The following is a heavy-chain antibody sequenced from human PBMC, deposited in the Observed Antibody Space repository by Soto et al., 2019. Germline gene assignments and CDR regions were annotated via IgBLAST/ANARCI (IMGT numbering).Heavy chain of an antibody. CDR1: RGDSSGSSSTYN. CDR3: VQSRCGGDCLTFYSSHAYYGLDV. D-gene: IGHD2-21*02. J-gene: IGHJ6*02. V-gene: IGHV4-34*01. Sequence: SETLSLSCAVYRGDSSGSSSTYNWTWIRQTPGKGLEWIGEIDASGDTAYNPSLKSRVTISVDRSNNQFSLKLTSLTAADTATYYCVQSRCGGDCLTFYSSHAYYGLDVWGQGTTVTVSS. CDR2: IDASGDT.